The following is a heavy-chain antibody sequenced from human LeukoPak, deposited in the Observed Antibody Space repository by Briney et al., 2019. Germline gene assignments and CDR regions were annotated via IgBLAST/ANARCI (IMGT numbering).Heavy chain of an antibody. Sequence: PGGSLRLSCAASGFTFTYYAMHWVRQAPGKGLEWVAVISYDGSNKYYADSVKGRFTISRDNSKNTLYLQMNSLRAEDTAVYYCARETYYGANQGYFDYWGQGTLVTVSS. CDR1: GFTFTYYA. J-gene: IGHJ4*02. D-gene: IGHD4-17*01. CDR3: ARETYYGANQGYFDY. CDR2: ISYDGSNK. V-gene: IGHV3-30-3*01.